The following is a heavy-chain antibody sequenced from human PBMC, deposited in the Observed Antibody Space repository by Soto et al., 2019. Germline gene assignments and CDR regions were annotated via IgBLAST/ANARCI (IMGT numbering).Heavy chain of an antibody. CDR1: GFSFSTYS. D-gene: IGHD2-21*02. CDR2: IGRRSDI. Sequence: LRLSCEASGFSFSTYSMHWVRQAPGKGPEWVSSIGRRSDIYYADSVKGRFTISRDNAKNSVSLQMNSLRDEDTAVYYCAREETAWPLAYGLDVWGQGTTVTVSS. V-gene: IGHV3-21*01. J-gene: IGHJ6*02. CDR3: AREETAWPLAYGLDV.